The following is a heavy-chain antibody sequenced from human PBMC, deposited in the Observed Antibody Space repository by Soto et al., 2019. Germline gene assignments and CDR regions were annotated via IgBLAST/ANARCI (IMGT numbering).Heavy chain of an antibody. V-gene: IGHV4-31*03. J-gene: IGHJ6*02. CDR3: AASCVGCGGFNYYGMDV. CDR2: IYYSGST. Sequence: SETLSLTCTVSGGSISSGGYYWSWIRQHPGKGLEWIGYIYYSGSTYYNQSLKIRVTISVDPSKNQFSLKLSSVTAADTAVYYCAASCVGCGGFNYYGMDVWGQGTTVT. CDR1: GGSISSGGYY. D-gene: IGHD2-21*01.